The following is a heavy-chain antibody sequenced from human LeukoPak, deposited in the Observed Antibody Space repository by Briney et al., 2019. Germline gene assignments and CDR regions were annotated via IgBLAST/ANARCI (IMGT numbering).Heavy chain of an antibody. CDR3: ARDRWELLFDY. CDR1: GFTFSSYS. V-gene: IGHV3-48*01. CDR2: ITSSSSTI. D-gene: IGHD1-26*01. Sequence: GGSLRLSCAASGFTFSSYSMNWVRQAPGKGLEWVSYITSSSSTIYYADSVKGRFTISRDNAKNSVYLQMNSLRAEDTAVYYCARDRWELLFDYWGQGTLVTVSS. J-gene: IGHJ4*02.